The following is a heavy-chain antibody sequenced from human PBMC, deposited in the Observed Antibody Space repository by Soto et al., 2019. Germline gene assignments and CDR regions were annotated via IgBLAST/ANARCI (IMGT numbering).Heavy chain of an antibody. D-gene: IGHD2-2*01. V-gene: IGHV1-46*03. CDR2: INPSGGST. CDR3: ARVRLSVVPAAQFAY. CDR1: GYTFTSYY. J-gene: IGHJ4*02. Sequence: GASVKVSCKASGYTFTSYYMHWVRQAPGQGLEWMGIINPSGGSTSYAQKFQGRVTMTRDTSTSTVYMELSSLRSEDTAVYYCARVRLSVVPAAQFAYWGQGTLVPVSS.